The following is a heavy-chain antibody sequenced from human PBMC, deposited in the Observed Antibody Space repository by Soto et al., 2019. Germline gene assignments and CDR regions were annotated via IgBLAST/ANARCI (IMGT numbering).Heavy chain of an antibody. V-gene: IGHV1-46*01. Sequence: ASVKVSCKASGYPFTSYYMHWVRQAPGQGPEWMGLINPSGGSTTYAQKFQGRVIMTRDTSTGTAYMELSSLRSEDTAVYYCARTANARSNWFDPWGQGTLVTVSS. J-gene: IGHJ5*02. CDR2: INPSGGST. CDR1: GYPFTSYY. CDR3: ARTANARSNWFDP.